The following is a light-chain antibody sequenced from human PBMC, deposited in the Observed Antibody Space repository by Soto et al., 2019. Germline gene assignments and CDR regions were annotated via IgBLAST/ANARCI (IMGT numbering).Light chain of an antibody. CDR3: QQPYT. Sequence: EIVLTQSPATLSLSPGERATLSCRASQSVSRYLAWYQQKPGQAPRLLIYDASNRATGIPARFSGSGSGTDFTLTISSLEPEDFAVYYCQQPYTFGQGTKLEI. J-gene: IGKJ2*01. CDR2: DAS. V-gene: IGKV3-11*01. CDR1: QSVSRY.